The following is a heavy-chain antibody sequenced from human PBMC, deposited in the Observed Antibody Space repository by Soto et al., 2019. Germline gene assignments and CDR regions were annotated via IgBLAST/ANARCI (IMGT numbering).Heavy chain of an antibody. CDR2: ISAYNGNT. CDR1: GNTFTSYG. D-gene: IGHD2-2*01. J-gene: IGHJ2*01. V-gene: IGHV1-18*04. CDR3: ARDLGYCSSTSSPPRGWYFDL. Sequence: ASVKVSCKASGNTFTSYGISWVRQAPGQGLEWMGWISAYNGNTNYALKLQGRVTMTTDPSTSTAYMELRSLSSDDTAVYYCARDLGYCSSTSSPPRGWYFDLWGRGTLVTVSS.